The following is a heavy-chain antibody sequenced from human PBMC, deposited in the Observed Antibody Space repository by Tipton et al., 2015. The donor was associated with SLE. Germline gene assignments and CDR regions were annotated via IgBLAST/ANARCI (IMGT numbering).Heavy chain of an antibody. J-gene: IGHJ3*02. D-gene: IGHD2-2*01. CDR1: GFTFSSYE. Sequence: EASGFTFSSYEMNWVRQAPGKGLEWVSYISSSERAMYYADSVKGRFTITRDNAKNSLFLQMNSLRVEDTAVYFCTRDEDRSRGETFDIWGQGTMVTVSS. CDR2: ISSSERAM. CDR3: TRDEDRSRGETFDI. V-gene: IGHV3-48*03.